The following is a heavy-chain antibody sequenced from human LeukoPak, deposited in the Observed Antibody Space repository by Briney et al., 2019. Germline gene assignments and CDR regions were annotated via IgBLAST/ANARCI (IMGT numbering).Heavy chain of an antibody. J-gene: IGHJ4*02. Sequence: GGSLRLSCAASGFTFRSYTMNWVRQAPGKGLEWVSSISGSRTFIYYGDSVKGRFSISRDNARNSLSLQMDSLRAEDTAVYYCARSNVVVWGLDYWGQGTLVTVSA. CDR3: ARSNVVVWGLDY. V-gene: IGHV3-21*01. D-gene: IGHD2-21*01. CDR1: GFTFRSYT. CDR2: ISGSRTFI.